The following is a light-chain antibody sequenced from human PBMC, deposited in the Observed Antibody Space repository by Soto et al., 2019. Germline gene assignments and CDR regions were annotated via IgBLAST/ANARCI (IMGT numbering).Light chain of an antibody. J-gene: IGKJ3*01. CDR1: QNVSSN. Sequence: EIVMTQSPATLSLSPGERATLSCRASQNVSSNLAWYQQKPGQAPRLLIYGASTRATGIPARFSGSGSGTEFTLTISSLQSEDFGVYYCQHYNNWPPLFTFGPGTKVDVK. CDR2: GAS. CDR3: QHYNNWPPLFT. V-gene: IGKV3-15*01.